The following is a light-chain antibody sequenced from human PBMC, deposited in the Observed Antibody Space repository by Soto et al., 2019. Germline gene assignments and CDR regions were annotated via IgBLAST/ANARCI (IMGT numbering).Light chain of an antibody. CDR1: QSVSNNY. Sequence: SVLTQSPSHISLSPGGRATLSCRTSQSVSNNYLAWYQQKPGQAPRLLIYGASNRATGIPDRFSGSGSGTDFTLTNSIEEPEDSPVYYCQQYGSSGTVGQGTKVDIK. CDR2: GAS. V-gene: IGKV3-20*01. CDR3: QQYGSSGT. J-gene: IGKJ1*01.